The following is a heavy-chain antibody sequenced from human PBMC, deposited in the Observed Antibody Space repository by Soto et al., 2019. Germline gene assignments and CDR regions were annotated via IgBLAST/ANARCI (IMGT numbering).Heavy chain of an antibody. CDR2: INHSGST. CDR1: GGFLSGCY. J-gene: IGHJ6*02. D-gene: IGHD2-8*01. Sequence: SEELCLSWSGSGGFLSGCYWRGIRQPPGKGLEWIGGINHSGSTNYNPSLKSRVTISVDTSKNQFSLKLSSVTAADTAVYYCARARCISHCRGVTLDRKAVWAQGTTGT. V-gene: IGHV4-34*01. CDR3: ARARCISHCRGVTLDRKAV.